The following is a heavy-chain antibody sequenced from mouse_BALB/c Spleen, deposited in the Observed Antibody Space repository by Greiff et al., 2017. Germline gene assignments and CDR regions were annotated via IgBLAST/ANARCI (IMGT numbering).Heavy chain of an antibody. J-gene: IGHJ3*01. CDR1: GFSLTSYG. V-gene: IGHV2-9*02. CDR3: ARDGDSWFAY. CDR2: IWAGGST. Sequence: VKLVESGPGLVAPSQSLSITCTVSGFSLTSYGVHWVRQPPGKGLEWLGVIWAGGSTNYNSALMSRLSISKDNSKSKVFLKMNSLQTDDTAMYYCARDGDSWFAYWGQGTLVTVSA. D-gene: IGHD2-13*01.